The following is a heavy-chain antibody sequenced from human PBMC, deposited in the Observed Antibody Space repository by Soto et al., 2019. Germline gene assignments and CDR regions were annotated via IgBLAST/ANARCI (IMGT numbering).Heavy chain of an antibody. J-gene: IGHJ6*02. V-gene: IGHV4-31*03. Sequence: PSETLSLTCTVSGGSISSGGYYWSWIRQHPGKGLEWIGYIYYSGSTYYNPSLKSRVTISVDTSKNQFSLKLSSVTAADTAVYYCARGGYYDISGYYYYYYGMDVWGQGITVTVSS. CDR1: GGSISSGGYY. D-gene: IGHD3-22*01. CDR2: IYYSGST. CDR3: ARGGYYDISGYYYYYYGMDV.